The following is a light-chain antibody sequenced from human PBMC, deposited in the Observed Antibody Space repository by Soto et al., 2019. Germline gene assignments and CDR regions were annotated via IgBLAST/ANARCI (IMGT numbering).Light chain of an antibody. Sequence: EIVLTQSPGTLSLSPGERATLSCRASQSVGGSYLAWYQQKPGQAPRLLIYVASTRATGIPDRFSGSGSGTGFTLTISRLEPEDFAVYYCQQYGSAPVTFGQGTKLEIK. CDR1: QSVGGSY. V-gene: IGKV3-20*01. CDR3: QQYGSAPVT. J-gene: IGKJ2*01. CDR2: VAS.